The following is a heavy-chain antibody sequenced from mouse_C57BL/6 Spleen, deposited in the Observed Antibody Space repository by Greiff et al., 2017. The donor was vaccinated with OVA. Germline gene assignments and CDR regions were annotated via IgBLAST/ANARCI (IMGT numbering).Heavy chain of an antibody. CDR3: ARLYYGNYDYAMDY. Sequence: VQLQQPGAELVKPGASVKLSCKASGYTFTSYWMHWVKQRPGQGLEWIGMIHPNSGSTNYNEKFKSKATLTVDKSSSTAYMQLSSLTSEDSAVYYCARLYYGNYDYAMDYWGQGTSVTVSS. J-gene: IGHJ4*01. CDR2: IHPNSGST. CDR1: GYTFTSYW. V-gene: IGHV1-64*01. D-gene: IGHD2-1*01.